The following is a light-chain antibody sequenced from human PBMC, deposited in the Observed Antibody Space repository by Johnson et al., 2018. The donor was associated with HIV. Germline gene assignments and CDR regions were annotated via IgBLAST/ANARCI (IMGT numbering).Light chain of an antibody. V-gene: IGLV1-51*01. J-gene: IGLJ1*01. CDR3: GTWDSSLSYV. CDR2: DNN. Sequence: SVLTQPPSVSAAPGQKVPISCSGSSSNIGNNYVSWYQQLPGTAPKLLIYDNNKRPSGIPDRFSGSKSGTSATLGITGLQTGDEADYYCGTWDSSLSYVFGTGTKVTVL. CDR1: SSNIGNNY.